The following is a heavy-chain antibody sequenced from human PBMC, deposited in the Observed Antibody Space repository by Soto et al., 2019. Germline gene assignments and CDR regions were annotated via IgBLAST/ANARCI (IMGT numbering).Heavy chain of an antibody. D-gene: IGHD3-10*01. Sequence: QVQLVESGGGVVQPGRSLRLSCAASGFTFSSYGMHWVRQAPGKGLEWVAVISYDGSNKYYADSVKGRFTISRDNSKNTLYLQMNSMRVEDTAVYYCAKEGGNYYGSGSYGYFDYWGQGTLVTVSS. J-gene: IGHJ4*02. CDR1: GFTFSSYG. CDR3: AKEGGNYYGSGSYGYFDY. CDR2: ISYDGSNK. V-gene: IGHV3-30*18.